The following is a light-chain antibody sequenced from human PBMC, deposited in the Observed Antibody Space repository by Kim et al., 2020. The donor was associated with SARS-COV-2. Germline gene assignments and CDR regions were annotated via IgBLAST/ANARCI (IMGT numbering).Light chain of an antibody. CDR2: DAS. J-gene: IGKJ1*01. Sequence: VTLKEKVTITCRASQSIGDSIHWYQQKPDQSPKLLIKDASQSDSGVPSRFSGSGSGTDFTLTINGLEAEDAAAYYCHQSNSFPRTFGQGTKVDIK. V-gene: IGKV6D-21*02. CDR3: HQSNSFPRT. CDR1: QSIGDS.